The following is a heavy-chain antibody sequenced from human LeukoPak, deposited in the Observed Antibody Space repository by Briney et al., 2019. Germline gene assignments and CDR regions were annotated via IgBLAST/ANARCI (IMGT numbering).Heavy chain of an antibody. J-gene: IGHJ6*02. Sequence: GGSLRLSCAASGFSFSSYPMSWFRQAPGERLYGVSNIDHSGDNTYYAVSVKGRFTISRDNSKNTLILQMKSLRVEDTALYYCAKDPLSGGLDVWGQGTSVTVSS. CDR2: IDHSGDNT. D-gene: IGHD3-10*01. CDR1: GFSFSSYP. CDR3: AKDPLSGGLDV. V-gene: IGHV3-23*01.